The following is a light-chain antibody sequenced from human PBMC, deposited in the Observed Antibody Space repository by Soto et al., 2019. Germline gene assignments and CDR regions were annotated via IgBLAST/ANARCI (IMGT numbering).Light chain of an antibody. CDR3: QQYNNWPRT. CDR2: GAS. Sequence: IVLTQSPGTLSLSPGERATLSCRASQTVSSNYLAWYQQKHGQAYRLLIYGASTRATGIPVRFSGSGSGTELTLTISSLQSEDFEVYYCQQYNNWPRTFGQGTKVDIK. CDR1: QTVSSN. J-gene: IGKJ1*01. V-gene: IGKV3-15*01.